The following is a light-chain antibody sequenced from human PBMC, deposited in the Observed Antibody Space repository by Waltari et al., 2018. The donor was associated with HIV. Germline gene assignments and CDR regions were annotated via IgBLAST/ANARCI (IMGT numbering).Light chain of an antibody. CDR3: AAWDDSLSGRV. CDR1: NSNIGINH. CDR2: WDN. J-gene: IGLJ3*02. Sequence: QCVLTQPPSASGTPGQRVTIYCSGSNSNIGINHVYWYQELPGTAPKLLIYWDNQRPSGVPGRFSGSKSGTSASLAISGLRSEDEADYYCAAWDDSLSGRVFGGGTNLTVL. V-gene: IGLV1-47*01.